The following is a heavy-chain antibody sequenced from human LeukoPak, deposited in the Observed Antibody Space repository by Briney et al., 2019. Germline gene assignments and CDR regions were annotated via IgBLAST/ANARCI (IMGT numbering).Heavy chain of an antibody. V-gene: IGHV3-11*04. CDR1: GFTFSDYY. CDR3: ARLRRYCSTSTCQYYYYYVDV. J-gene: IGHJ6*03. Sequence: PGRSLRLSCAASGFTFSDYYMTWIRQAPGKGLEWVSHISSSDNSDSTIHYADSVKGRFTISRDHAKSSLYLQMNSLGAEDTAVYYCARLRRYCSTSTCQYYYYYVDVWGKGTTVTVSS. D-gene: IGHD2-2*01. CDR2: ISSSDNSDSTI.